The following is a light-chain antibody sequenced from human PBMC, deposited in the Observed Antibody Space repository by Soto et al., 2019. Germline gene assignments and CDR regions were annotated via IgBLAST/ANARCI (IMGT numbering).Light chain of an antibody. CDR1: QGITSY. CDR3: QQLYSTPLT. CDR2: SAS. J-gene: IGKJ4*01. Sequence: IQLTQSPSSLSASVGDRVTITCRASQGITSYSAWYQQRPGKAPGLLIYSASTLQSGVPSRFSGSGYGTDFSLTISNLQPEDFATYYCQQLYSTPLTFGGGTKVDIK. V-gene: IGKV1-9*01.